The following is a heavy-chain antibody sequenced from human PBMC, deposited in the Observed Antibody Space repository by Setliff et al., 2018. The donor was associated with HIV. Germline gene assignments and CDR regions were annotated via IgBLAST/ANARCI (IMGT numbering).Heavy chain of an antibody. V-gene: IGHV4-59*06. Sequence: SETLSLTCAVYGGSFSGYYWSWIRQPPGKGLDWIGYIYYSGSTYYNPSLMSRVTISLDTPKNQFSLKLSSVTAADTAVYYCAAGLWFGEFSLWQYWHFDLWGRGTLVTVSS. J-gene: IGHJ2*01. CDR2: IYYSGST. CDR3: AAGLWFGEFSLWQYWHFDL. CDR1: GGSFSGYY. D-gene: IGHD3-10*01.